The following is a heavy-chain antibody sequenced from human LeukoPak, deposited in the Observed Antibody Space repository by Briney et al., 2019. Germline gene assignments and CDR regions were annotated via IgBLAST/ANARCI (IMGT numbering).Heavy chain of an antibody. CDR3: ARDGPGYSSGLDY. D-gene: IGHD6-19*01. V-gene: IGHV4-39*07. Sequence: SETLSLTCTVSGGSISSSSYYWGWIRQPPGKGLEWSGSIYYSGSTYYNPSRKSPVSMSVDTSKNQFSLKLSSVTAADTAVYYCARDGPGYSSGLDYWGQGTLVTVSS. CDR1: GGSISSSSYY. J-gene: IGHJ4*02. CDR2: IYYSGST.